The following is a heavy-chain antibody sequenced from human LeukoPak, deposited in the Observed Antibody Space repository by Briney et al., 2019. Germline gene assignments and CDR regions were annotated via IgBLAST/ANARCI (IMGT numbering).Heavy chain of an antibody. V-gene: IGHV3-74*01. D-gene: IGHD6-13*01. CDR1: GFTFSTYW. CDR3: ARTKGGPGSTWAFDI. Sequence: PGGSLRLSCAASGFTFSTYWMHWVRQAPREELVWVSRLNSDGSFTDYAASVKGRFTISRDNAKNTLYLQMNSLRAEDTAVYYCARTKGGPGSTWAFDIWGQGTMVTVSS. CDR2: LNSDGSFT. J-gene: IGHJ3*02.